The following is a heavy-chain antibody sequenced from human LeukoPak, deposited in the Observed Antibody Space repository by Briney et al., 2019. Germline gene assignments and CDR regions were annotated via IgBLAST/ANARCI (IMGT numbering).Heavy chain of an antibody. D-gene: IGHD5-12*01. CDR1: GGPMSLYY. Sequence: SETLSLTCTVSGGPMSLYYWSWIQQPAGKGLEWIGRMYISGSTNYNPSLKSRVTMSVDTSKNQFSLKLTSVTAADTAVYYCARDIGDIDDYWGQGTLVTVSS. CDR3: ARDIGDIDDY. J-gene: IGHJ4*02. V-gene: IGHV4-4*07. CDR2: MYISGST.